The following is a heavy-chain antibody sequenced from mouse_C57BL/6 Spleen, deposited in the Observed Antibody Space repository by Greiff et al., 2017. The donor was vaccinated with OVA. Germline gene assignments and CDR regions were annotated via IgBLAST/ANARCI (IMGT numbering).Heavy chain of an antibody. CDR1: GYTFTDYE. J-gene: IGHJ4*01. CDR2: IAPETGGT. CDR3: TKFGYDDAMDY. D-gene: IGHD2-2*01. V-gene: IGHV1-15*01. Sequence: QVQLQQSGAELVRPGASVTLSCKASGYTFTDYEMHWVKQTPVHGLEWIGAIAPETGGTAYNQKFKGKAILTADKSSSTAYMELRSLTSEDSAVYYCTKFGYDDAMDYWGQGTSVTVSS.